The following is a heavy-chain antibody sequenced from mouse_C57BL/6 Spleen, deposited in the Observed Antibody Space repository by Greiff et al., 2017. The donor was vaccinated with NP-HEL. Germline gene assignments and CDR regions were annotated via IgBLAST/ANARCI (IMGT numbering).Heavy chain of an antibody. V-gene: IGHV1-72*01. CDR2: IDPNSGGT. J-gene: IGHJ2*01. CDR1: GYTFTSYW. Sequence: VQLQQPGAELVKPGASVKLSCKAFGYTFTSYWMHWVKQRPGRGLEWIGRIDPNSGGTKYNEKFKSKATLTVDKPSSTAYMQLSSLTSEDSAVYYCARTITTVVAPFDYWGQGTTLTVSS. CDR3: ARTITTVVAPFDY. D-gene: IGHD1-1*01.